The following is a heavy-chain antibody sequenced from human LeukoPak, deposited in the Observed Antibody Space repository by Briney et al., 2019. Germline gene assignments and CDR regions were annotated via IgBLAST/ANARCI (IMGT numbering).Heavy chain of an antibody. J-gene: IGHJ5*02. Sequence: ASVKVSCKASGYTFTSYYMHWVRQAPGQGLEWMGIINPSGGSTSYAQKLQGRVTMTTDTSTSTAYMELRSLRSDDTAVYYCARDLPVYSSGWYRGNWFDPWGQGTLVTVSS. CDR3: ARDLPVYSSGWYRGNWFDP. D-gene: IGHD6-19*01. CDR2: INPSGGST. V-gene: IGHV1-46*01. CDR1: GYTFTSYY.